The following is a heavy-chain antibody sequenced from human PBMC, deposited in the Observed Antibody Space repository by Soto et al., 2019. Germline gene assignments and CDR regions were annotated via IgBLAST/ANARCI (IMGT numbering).Heavy chain of an antibody. D-gene: IGHD6-19*01. CDR1: GFTFSDYA. CDR3: AKGGRQWLVTSDFNY. CDR2: VSHDGRNT. Sequence: VQLVESGGGVVQPGRSLRLSCAASGFTFSDYAMHWVRQAPGKGLEWVAVVSHDGRNTHYADSVNGRFTISRDSSKNAVSLVMTSLRAEDTAVYYCAKGGRQWLVTSDFNYWGQGSLVTVSS. V-gene: IGHV3-30*18. J-gene: IGHJ4*02.